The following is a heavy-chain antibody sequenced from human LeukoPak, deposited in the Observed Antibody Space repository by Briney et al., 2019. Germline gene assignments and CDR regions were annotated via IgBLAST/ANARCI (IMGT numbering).Heavy chain of an antibody. V-gene: IGHV3-21*01. CDR3: ARARGGLGYDSSGYHFDY. Sequence: PGGSLRLSCAASAFTFSSYAMNWVRQAPGKGLEWASSISSSSSYIYYADSVKGRFTISRDNAKNSLYLQMNSLRAEDTAVYYCARARGGLGYDSSGYHFDYWGQGTLVTVSS. J-gene: IGHJ4*02. CDR2: ISSSSSYI. CDR1: AFTFSSYA. D-gene: IGHD3-22*01.